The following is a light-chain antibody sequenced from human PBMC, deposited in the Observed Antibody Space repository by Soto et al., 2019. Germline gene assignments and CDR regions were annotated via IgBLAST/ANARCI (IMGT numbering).Light chain of an antibody. CDR1: SSDLGTYNL. Sequence: QPASVSGSPGQSITISCTGTSSDLGTYNLVSWYQQHPGKAPKLMIYEGNQRPSGVSDRFSGSKSGTTASLTISGLQAEDEADYYCCSYAGSRTLVFGGGTKLTVL. CDR2: EGN. J-gene: IGLJ2*01. CDR3: CSYAGSRTLV. V-gene: IGLV2-23*01.